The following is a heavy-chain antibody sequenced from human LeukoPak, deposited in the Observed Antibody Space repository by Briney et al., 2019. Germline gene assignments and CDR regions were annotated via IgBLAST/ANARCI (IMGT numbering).Heavy chain of an antibody. CDR3: AKDSGSYYFDY. J-gene: IGHJ4*02. Sequence: PGGSLRLSCAASGFTFSSDAMAWARQAPGQGLEWVSGISVSCTTSYADSVKGRATISRDNSKNTLYLQMNSLRAEDTAVYYCAKDSGSYYFDYWGQGTLVTVSS. D-gene: IGHD1-26*01. CDR2: ISVSCTT. V-gene: IGHV3-23*01. CDR1: GFTFSSDA.